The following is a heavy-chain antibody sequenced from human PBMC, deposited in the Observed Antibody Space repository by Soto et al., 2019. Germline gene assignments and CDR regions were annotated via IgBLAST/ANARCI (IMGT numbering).Heavy chain of an antibody. Sequence: PGESLKISCKGSGYSFTSYWIGWVRQMPGKGLEWMGITYPGGSDTRYSPSFQGQVTISADKSISTAYLQWSSLKASDTAMYYCARSIVSGLMFPPGLDVWGQGTTVTVSS. CDR3: ARSIVSGLMFPPGLDV. D-gene: IGHD2-21*01. J-gene: IGHJ6*02. CDR1: GYSFTSYW. V-gene: IGHV5-51*01. CDR2: TYPGGSDT.